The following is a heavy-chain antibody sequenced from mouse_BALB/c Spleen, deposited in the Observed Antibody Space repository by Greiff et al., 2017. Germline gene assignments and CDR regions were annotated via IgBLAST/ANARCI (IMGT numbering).Heavy chain of an antibody. CDR1: GFTFTDYY. CDR3: ARDSYGSSGSYAMDY. V-gene: IGHV7-3*02. D-gene: IGHD1-1*01. CDR2: IRNKANGYTT. Sequence: EVQLVESGGGLVQPGGSLRLSCATSGFTFTDYYMSWVRQPPGKALEWLGFIRNKANGYTTEYSASVKGRFTISRDNSQSILYLQMNTLRAEDSATYYCARDSYGSSGSYAMDYWGQGTSVTVSS. J-gene: IGHJ4*01.